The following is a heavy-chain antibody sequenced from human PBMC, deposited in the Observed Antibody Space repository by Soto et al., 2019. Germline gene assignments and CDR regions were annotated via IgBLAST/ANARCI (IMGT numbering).Heavy chain of an antibody. J-gene: IGHJ4*02. V-gene: IGHV4-34*01. CDR1: GGSFSGYY. CDR3: VRYYGARVYFDY. CDR2: INHSGST. Sequence: SETLSLTCAVYGGSFSGYYWTWILQPPWKGLEWIGEINHSGSTNYNPSLKSRVTISVDTSKNQFSLKLSSVTAADTAVYYCVRYYGARVYFDYWGQGSLVTVSS. D-gene: IGHD4-17*01.